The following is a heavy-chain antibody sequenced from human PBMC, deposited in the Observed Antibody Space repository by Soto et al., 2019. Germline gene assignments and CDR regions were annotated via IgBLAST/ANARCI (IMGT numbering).Heavy chain of an antibody. CDR3: ARERYGSGTYPTNYYYYYYMDV. CDR1: GGSFSGYY. V-gene: IGHV4-34*01. Sequence: PSETLSLTCAVYGGSFSGYYWSWIRQPPGKGLEWIGEINHSGSTNYNPSLKSRVTISVDTSKNQFSLKLSSVTAADTAVYYCARERYGSGTYPTNYYYYYYMDVWGKGTTVTVSS. D-gene: IGHD3-10*01. J-gene: IGHJ6*03. CDR2: INHSGST.